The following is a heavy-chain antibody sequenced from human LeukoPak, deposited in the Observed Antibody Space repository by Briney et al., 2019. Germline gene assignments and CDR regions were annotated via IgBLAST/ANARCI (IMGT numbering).Heavy chain of an antibody. V-gene: IGHV1-3*01. CDR1: GYTFTSYA. J-gene: IGHJ4*02. D-gene: IGHD3-10*01. CDR3: ARSRPYGSGSYFDY. CDR2: INAGNGNT. Sequence: GASVKVSCKASGYTFTSYAMHWVRQAPGQRLEWMGWINAGNGNTKYSQKFQGRVSITRDTSASPAYMELSSLRSEDTAVYYCARSRPYGSGSYFDYWGQGALVTVSS.